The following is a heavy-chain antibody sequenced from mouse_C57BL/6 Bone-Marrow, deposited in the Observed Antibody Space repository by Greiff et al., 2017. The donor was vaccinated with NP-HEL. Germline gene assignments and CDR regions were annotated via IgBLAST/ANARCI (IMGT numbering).Heavy chain of an antibody. CDR3: AREGLRRACYFDY. J-gene: IGHJ2*01. Sequence: EVHLVESGGGLVKPGGSLKLSCAASGFTFSSYAMSWVRQTPEKRLEWVATISDGGSYTYYPDNVKGRFTISRDTAKNNLYLQLSQLKSEDTAMYYGAREGLRRACYFDYWGQGTTLTVSS. D-gene: IGHD2-4*01. CDR1: GFTFSSYA. V-gene: IGHV5-4*01. CDR2: ISDGGSYT.